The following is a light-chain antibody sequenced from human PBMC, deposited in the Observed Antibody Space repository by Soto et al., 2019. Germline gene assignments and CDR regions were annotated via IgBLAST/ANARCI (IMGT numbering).Light chain of an antibody. CDR3: QQSYSTPIT. CDR1: QGLKF. CDR2: EAT. V-gene: IGKV1-12*01. J-gene: IGKJ5*01. Sequence: IQMTQSPSSVSASVGDTVTITCRASQGLKFLAWYQQKPGKAPRLLIYEATNLQSGVPPRFSGSGSGTDFTLTISSLQPEDIATYYCQQSYSTPITFGQGTRLEIK.